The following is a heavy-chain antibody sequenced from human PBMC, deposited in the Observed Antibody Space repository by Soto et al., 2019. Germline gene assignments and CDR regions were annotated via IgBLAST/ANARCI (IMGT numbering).Heavy chain of an antibody. CDR1: GGSISSYY. CDR3: AREGRHGMDV. V-gene: IGHV4-59*01. J-gene: IGHJ6*02. Sequence: WETLSLTCTFSGGSISSYYWSWILQPPGKGLEWIGYIYYSGSTNYNPSLKSRVTISVDTSKNQFSLKLSSVTAADTAVYYCAREGRHGMDVWGQGTTVTVSS. CDR2: IYYSGST.